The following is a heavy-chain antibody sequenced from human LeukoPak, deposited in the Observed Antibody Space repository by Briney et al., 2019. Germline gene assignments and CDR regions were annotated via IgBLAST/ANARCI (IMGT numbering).Heavy chain of an antibody. CDR1: GFTFSSYW. J-gene: IGHJ3*02. CDR3: TTNDAFDI. V-gene: IGHV3-15*01. Sequence: KPGGSLRLSCAASGFTFSSYWMHWVRQAPGKGLEWVGRIKSSDVGTTDYAAPVKGRFTISRDDSKNTLYLQMNSLKTEDTALYYCTTNDAFDIWGQGTMVTVSS. CDR2: IKSSDVGTT.